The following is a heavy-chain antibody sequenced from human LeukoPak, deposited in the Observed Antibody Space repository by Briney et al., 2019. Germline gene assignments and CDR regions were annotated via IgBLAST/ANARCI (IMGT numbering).Heavy chain of an antibody. CDR2: ISGSGGST. Sequence: GGSLRLSCAASGFTFSSYAMSWVRQAPGKGLEWVSAISGSGGSTYYADSVKGRFTISRDNSKNTLYLQMNSLRAEDTAVYYCAKDSHAYYYDSSGYYESYWGQGTLVTVSS. CDR3: AKDSHAYYYDSSGYYESY. CDR1: GFTFSSYA. D-gene: IGHD3-22*01. V-gene: IGHV3-23*01. J-gene: IGHJ4*02.